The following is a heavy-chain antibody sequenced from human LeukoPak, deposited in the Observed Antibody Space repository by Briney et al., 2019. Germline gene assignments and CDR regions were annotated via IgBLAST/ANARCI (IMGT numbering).Heavy chain of an antibody. CDR1: GYSIMSTFY. V-gene: IGHV4-38-2*02. CDR3: ARVSDDELGGNSGAIYFES. Sequence: PSETLSLTCTVSGYSIMSTFYWGWIRQSPGKGLEWIGHVYHSGSTYSNPSLRSRVTISVDTSKNEFSLKLSSVTAVDTAVYYCARVSDDELGGNSGAIYFESWGQGTLVTVSS. D-gene: IGHD4-23*01. CDR2: VYHSGST. J-gene: IGHJ4*02.